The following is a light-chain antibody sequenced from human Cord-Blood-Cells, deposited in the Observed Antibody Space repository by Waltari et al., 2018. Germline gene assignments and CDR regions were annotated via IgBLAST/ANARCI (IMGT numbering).Light chain of an antibody. J-gene: IGKJ1*01. CDR1: QSISSW. CDR2: DAS. CDR3: QQYNSYWT. V-gene: IGKV1-5*01. Sequence: VARVTITCRASQSISSWLAWYQQKPGKAPKLLIYDASSLESGVPSRFSGSGSGTEFTLTISSLQPDDFATYYCQQYNSYWTFGQGTKVEIK.